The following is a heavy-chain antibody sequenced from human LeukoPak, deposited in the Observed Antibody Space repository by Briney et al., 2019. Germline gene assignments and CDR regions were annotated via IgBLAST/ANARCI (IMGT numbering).Heavy chain of an antibody. D-gene: IGHD4-23*01. CDR2: IYYSGST. CDR3: VGWVTQYYFDY. V-gene: IGHV4-39*01. CDR1: GGSISSSSYY. J-gene: IGHJ4*02. Sequence: PSETLSLTCTVSGGSISSSSYYWGWIRQPPGKGLEWIGSIYYSGSTYYNPSLKSRVTISVDTSKNQFSLKLSSVTAADTAVYYCVGWVTQYYFDYWGQGTLVTVSS.